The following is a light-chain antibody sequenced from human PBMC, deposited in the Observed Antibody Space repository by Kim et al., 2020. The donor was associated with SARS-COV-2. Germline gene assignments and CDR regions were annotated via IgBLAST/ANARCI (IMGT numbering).Light chain of an antibody. Sequence: EIVMTQSPATLPVSPGERATLSCRASQSVSTNLAGYQHKPGQAPRLLVYGAATSATGIPARFSGSGSGTEFTLTISSLQSEDFAVYYCHQYDIWPPITFGQGTRLGIK. CDR1: QSVSTN. CDR2: GAA. V-gene: IGKV3-15*01. CDR3: HQYDIWPPIT. J-gene: IGKJ5*01.